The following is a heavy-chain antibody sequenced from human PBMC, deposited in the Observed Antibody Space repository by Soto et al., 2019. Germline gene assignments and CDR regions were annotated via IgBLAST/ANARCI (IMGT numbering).Heavy chain of an antibody. V-gene: IGHV3-30*18. CDR1: GFTFSSYG. CDR2: ISYDGSNK. D-gene: IGHD2-8*01. J-gene: IGHJ6*02. CDR3: AKVLYGRNYYYGMDV. Sequence: PGGSLRLSCAASGFTFSSYGMHWVRQAPGKGLEWVAVISYDGSNKYYADSVKGRFTISRDNSKNTLYLQMNSLRAEDTAVYYCAKVLYGRNYYYGMDVWGQGTTVTVSS.